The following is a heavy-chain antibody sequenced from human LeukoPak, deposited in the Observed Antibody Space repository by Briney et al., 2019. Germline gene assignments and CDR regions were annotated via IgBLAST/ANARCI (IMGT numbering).Heavy chain of an antibody. CDR2: INNPGTGT. D-gene: IGHD3-3*01. CDR3: ARGSGGFDY. J-gene: IGHJ4*02. V-gene: IGHV3-74*01. Sequence: GGSLRLSCEASGFTFSSYWMHWVRQVPGKGLVWVAHINNPGTGTTYADAVKGRFTISRDNAKNTLYLQMNSLRADGTAIYYCARGSGGFDYWGQGTLITVSS. CDR1: GFTFSSYW.